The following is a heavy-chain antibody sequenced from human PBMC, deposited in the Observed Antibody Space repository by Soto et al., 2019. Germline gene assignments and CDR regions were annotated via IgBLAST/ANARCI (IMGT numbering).Heavy chain of an antibody. Sequence: SETLSLTCTVSGGSITGASISSYYWGWMRQPPGKGLEWIGSIFYTGSTYYNPSLKSRLTISIDTPKKQVSLKLTSVSAADTAVYYCAYGSGSFDYWGQGILVTV. V-gene: IGHV4-39*01. CDR1: GGSITGASISSYY. J-gene: IGHJ4*02. CDR2: IFYTGST. CDR3: AYGSGSFDY. D-gene: IGHD3-10*01.